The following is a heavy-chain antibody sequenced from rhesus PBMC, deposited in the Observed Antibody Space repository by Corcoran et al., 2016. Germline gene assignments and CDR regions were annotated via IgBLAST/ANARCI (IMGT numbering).Heavy chain of an antibody. J-gene: IGHJ4*01. CDR3: ARDTAWSSNFLDY. CDR1: GGSISSGYYY. CDR2: ITYSGST. D-gene: IGHD4-23*01. V-gene: IGHV4-122*02. Sequence: QVQLQESGPGLVKPSETLSLTCAVSGGSISSGYYYWSWIRQPTGKGLKWIGYITYSGSTSYNPSLKSRVTISRDTSKNQFSLKLSSVTAADTAVYYCARDTAWSSNFLDYWGQGVLVTVSS.